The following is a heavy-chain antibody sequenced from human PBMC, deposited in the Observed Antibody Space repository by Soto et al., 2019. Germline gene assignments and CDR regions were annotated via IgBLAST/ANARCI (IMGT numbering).Heavy chain of an antibody. CDR3: ARDSSAGPGATPRNYYSYGMDV. D-gene: IGHD1-26*01. CDR2: MSYDGTNK. Sequence: QEQLVESGGGVVQPGRSLRLSCAASGFIFRSYGMHWVRQAPGKGLEWVAVMSYDGTNKYHADSVKGRFTISRDNSKNTVYLRMNSLRPEDTALYYCARDSSAGPGATPRNYYSYGMDVWGQGTTVTVPS. V-gene: IGHV3-30*03. J-gene: IGHJ6*02. CDR1: GFIFRSYG.